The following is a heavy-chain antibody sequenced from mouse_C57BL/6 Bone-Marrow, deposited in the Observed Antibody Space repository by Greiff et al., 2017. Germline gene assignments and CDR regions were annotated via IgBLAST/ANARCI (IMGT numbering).Heavy chain of an antibody. CDR1: GYTFTSYG. J-gene: IGHJ4*01. CDR2: IYPRSGNS. Sequence: QVQLKQSGAELARPGASVKLSCMASGYTFTSYGISWVKQRTGQGLEWIGEIYPRSGNSYSNEKFKGKATLTADKSSSTAYMELRSLTSEDSAVYFCARYRRDGQGAMDYWGQGTSVTVSA. V-gene: IGHV1-81*01. CDR3: ARYRRDGQGAMDY. D-gene: IGHD2-3*01.